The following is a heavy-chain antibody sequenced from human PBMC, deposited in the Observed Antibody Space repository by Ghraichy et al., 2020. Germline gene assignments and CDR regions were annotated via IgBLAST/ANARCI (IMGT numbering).Heavy chain of an antibody. V-gene: IGHV4-61*09. CDR2: FYTSWGST. CDR1: GASLSSGNYF. J-gene: IGHJ1*01. Sequence: QTLSLTCSVSGASLSSGNYFWNWIRQPAGRGLEWIGHFYTSWGSTRYNPSLDSRATISVDMSKNQVSLKLSSVTAADTAVYYCARSGDYGGEKYWGQGTLVVVSP. CDR3: ARSGDYGGEKY. D-gene: IGHD4/OR15-4a*01.